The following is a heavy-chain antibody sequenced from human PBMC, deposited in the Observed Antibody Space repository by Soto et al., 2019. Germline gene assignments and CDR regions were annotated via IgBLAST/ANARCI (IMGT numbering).Heavy chain of an antibody. Sequence: QVQLVQSGAEVKTPGSSVKVSCKASGGTLSDYAISWVRQAPGQGLAWMGGIMPTVDSANYAQNFQGRLTISADESTSTANLELSRRRSDDTAVYYCAVAAVREIMAQESSGMAVWGQGTTVIVSS. CDR2: IMPTVDSA. CDR1: GGTLSDYA. V-gene: IGHV1-69*01. CDR3: AVAAVREIMAQESSGMAV. D-gene: IGHD3-10*01. J-gene: IGHJ6*02.